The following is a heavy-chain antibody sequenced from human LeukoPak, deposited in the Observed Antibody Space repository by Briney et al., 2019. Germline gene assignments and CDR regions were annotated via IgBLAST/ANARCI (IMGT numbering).Heavy chain of an antibody. J-gene: IGHJ4*02. CDR2: INHSGST. CDR1: GGSFSGYY. CDR3: ARGPVVGARFFDY. V-gene: IGHV4-34*01. Sequence: PSETLSLTCAVYGGSFSGYYWSWIRQPPGKGLEWIGEINHSGSTNYNPSLKSRVTISVDTSKNQFSLKLSSVTAADTAVYYCARGPVVGARFFDYWGQGTLVTVSS. D-gene: IGHD1-26*01.